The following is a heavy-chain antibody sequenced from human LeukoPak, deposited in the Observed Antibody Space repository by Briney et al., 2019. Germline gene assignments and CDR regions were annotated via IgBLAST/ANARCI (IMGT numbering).Heavy chain of an antibody. V-gene: IGHV3-23*01. D-gene: IGHD2-15*01. CDR2: ISGSGGST. CDR1: GFTFSSYA. CDR3: AKDSWGTAYLYYFDY. Sequence: PGRPLRLSCAASGFTFSSYAMSWVRQAPGKGLEWVSAISGSGGSTYYADSVKGRFTTSRDNSKNTLYLQMNSLRAEDTAVYYCAKDSWGTAYLYYFDYWGQGTLVTVSS. J-gene: IGHJ4*02.